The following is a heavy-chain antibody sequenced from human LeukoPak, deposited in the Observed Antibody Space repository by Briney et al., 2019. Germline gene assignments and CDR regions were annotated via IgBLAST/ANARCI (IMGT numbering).Heavy chain of an antibody. CDR1: GGAVSSGSYY. Sequence: SETLSLTCTVSGGAVSSGSYYWSWIRQPPGKGLEWIGYIYYSGSTNYNPSLKSRVTISVDTSKNQFSLKLSSVTAADTAVYYFSREKSVSEVLNNSGYFDWWHEGTVVIVS. CDR3: SREKSVSEVLNNSGYFDW. J-gene: IGHJ4*02. D-gene: IGHD1/OR15-1a*01. CDR2: IYYSGST. V-gene: IGHV4-61*01.